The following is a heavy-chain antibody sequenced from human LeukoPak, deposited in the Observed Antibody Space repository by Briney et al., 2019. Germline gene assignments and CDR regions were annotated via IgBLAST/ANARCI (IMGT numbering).Heavy chain of an antibody. CDR3: AXVGCLSSTSCSSYYWYFXL. J-gene: IGHJ2*01. CDR1: GGTFSSYT. CDR2: IIPTLGIA. D-gene: IGHD2-2*01. Sequence: SVKVSCKASGGTFSSYTISWVRQAPGQGLEWMGRIIPTLGIANYAQRFQGRVTITADKSTSTAYMELSSLRSEDTAVYYCAXVGCLSSTSCSSYYWYFXLWGRGTXVT. V-gene: IGHV1-69*02.